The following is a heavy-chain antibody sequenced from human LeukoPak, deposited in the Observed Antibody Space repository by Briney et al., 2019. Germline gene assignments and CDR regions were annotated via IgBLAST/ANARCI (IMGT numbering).Heavy chain of an antibody. CDR1: GFTFSSYA. CDR2: ISYDGSNK. CDR3: ARDGYSSGWITSNSGYFQH. Sequence: GRSLRLSCAASGFTFSSYAMHWVRQAPGKGLEWVAVISYDGSNKYYADSVKGRFTISRDNSKNTLYLQMNSLRAEDTAVYYRARDGYSSGWITSNSGYFQHWGQGTLVTVSS. D-gene: IGHD6-19*01. J-gene: IGHJ1*01. V-gene: IGHV3-30-3*01.